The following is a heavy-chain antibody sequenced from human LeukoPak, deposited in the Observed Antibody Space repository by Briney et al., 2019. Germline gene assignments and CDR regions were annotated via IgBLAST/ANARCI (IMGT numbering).Heavy chain of an antibody. CDR1: GFTFGNSA. CDR2: IGGSGTST. Sequence: GGSLRLSCAASGFTFGNSAMTWVRQAPGKGLEWVSSIGGSGTSTYYADSVKGRFTISREKSKNALYLQMNSLRAEDTAVYYCAHEISVYHYDSIWGQGTMVTVSS. D-gene: IGHD3-22*01. V-gene: IGHV3-23*01. J-gene: IGHJ3*02. CDR3: AHEISVYHYDSI.